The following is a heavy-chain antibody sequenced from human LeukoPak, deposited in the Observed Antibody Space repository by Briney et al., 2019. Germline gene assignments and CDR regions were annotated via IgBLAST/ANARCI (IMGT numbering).Heavy chain of an antibody. D-gene: IGHD3-10*01. V-gene: IGHV1-18*01. CDR3: ARYRRIGYGSVSGGDAFDS. Sequence: ASVKVSCKASGYTFTSYGISWVRQAPGQGLEWMGWISAYNGNTNYAQKLQGRVTMTTDTSTSTAYMELRSLRSDATAVYYCARYRRIGYGSVSGGDAFDSWGQGTMVTVSS. CDR2: ISAYNGNT. CDR1: GYTFTSYG. J-gene: IGHJ3*02.